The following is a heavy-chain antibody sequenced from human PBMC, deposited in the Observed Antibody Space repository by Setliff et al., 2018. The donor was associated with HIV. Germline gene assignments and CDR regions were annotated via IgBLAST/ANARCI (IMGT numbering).Heavy chain of an antibody. J-gene: IGHJ4*02. Sequence: PGGSLRLSCAASGFTFDEHAMHWVRQAPGKGLEWVSLISWDGRTTYYADSVKGRFTISRDNSRNSMCLQMSSLRAEDTALYYCAKDAAITATSSYFDYWGQGTLVTVSS. D-gene: IGHD1-20*01. CDR1: GFTFDEHA. V-gene: IGHV3-43D*04. CDR2: ISWDGRTT. CDR3: AKDAAITATSSYFDY.